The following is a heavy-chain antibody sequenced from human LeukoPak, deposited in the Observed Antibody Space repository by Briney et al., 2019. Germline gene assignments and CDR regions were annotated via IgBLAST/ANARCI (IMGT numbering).Heavy chain of an antibody. V-gene: IGHV4-30-4*08. CDR3: ARADTVTTAASDI. CDR1: GGSISSGDYY. CDR2: IYYSGST. D-gene: IGHD4-17*01. Sequence: TRSLTCTVSGGSISSGDYYWSWIRQPPGKGLEWIGYIYYSGSTYYNPSLKSRVTISVDTSKNQFSLKLSSVTAADTAVYYCARADTVTTAASDIWGQGTMVTVSS. J-gene: IGHJ3*02.